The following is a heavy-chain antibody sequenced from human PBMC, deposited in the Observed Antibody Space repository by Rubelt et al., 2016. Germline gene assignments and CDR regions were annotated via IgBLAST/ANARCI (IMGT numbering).Heavy chain of an antibody. D-gene: IGHD1-1*01. V-gene: IGHV2-5*02. Sequence: QITLKESGPTLVKPTQTLTLTCTFSGFSLTTSGVGVGWIRPPPGKALEWLALIYWDNDKRYSPSLRNRLTITKDTSKNQVVLTMSKMGPEDAATYYCGYRVDGYGNWNSGWCDPGGQGTLVTVSS. J-gene: IGHJ5*02. CDR1: GFSLTTSGVG. CDR3: GYRVDGYGNWNSGWCDP. CDR2: IYWDNDK.